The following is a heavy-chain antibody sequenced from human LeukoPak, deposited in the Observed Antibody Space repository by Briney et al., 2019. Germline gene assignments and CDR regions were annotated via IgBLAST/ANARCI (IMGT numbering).Heavy chain of an antibody. CDR1: GFTFSTYA. D-gene: IGHD3-22*01. J-gene: IGHJ4*02. Sequence: GGSLRLSCAASGFTFSTYAVTWVRQAPGKGLEWVSIITRSGGTYYADSVKGRFTISRDNSKNTLYLQMNSLRADDTAVYYCAKAAGWLLHYWGQGTLVTVSS. CDR3: AKAAGWLLHY. CDR2: ITRSGGT. V-gene: IGHV3-23*01.